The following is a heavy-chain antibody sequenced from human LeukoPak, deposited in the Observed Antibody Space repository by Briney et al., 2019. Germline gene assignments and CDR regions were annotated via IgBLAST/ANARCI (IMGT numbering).Heavy chain of an antibody. CDR1: GGTFSSYA. D-gene: IGHD1-26*01. CDR3: ARDLHSGSYVFDY. CDR2: IIPILGIA. Sequence: SVKVSCNASGGTFSSYAISWVRQAPGQGLEWMGRIIPILGIANYAQKFQGRVTITADKSTSTAYMELSSLRSEDTAVYYCARDLHSGSYVFDYWGQGTLVTVSS. V-gene: IGHV1-69*04. J-gene: IGHJ4*02.